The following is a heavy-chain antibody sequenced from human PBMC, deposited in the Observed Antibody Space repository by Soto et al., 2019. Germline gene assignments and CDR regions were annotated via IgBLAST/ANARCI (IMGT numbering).Heavy chain of an antibody. D-gene: IGHD2-2*01. Sequence: QVQLQESGPGLVKPSGTLSLTCAVSSGSISSSNWWSWVRQPPGKGLEWIGEIYHSWSTNYNPSLKSRVTISVDKSKNQFSLKLSSVTAADTAVYYCARDSKNCSSTSCYVYYYYMDVWGKGTTVTVSS. V-gene: IGHV4-4*02. CDR1: SGSISSSNW. J-gene: IGHJ6*03. CDR2: IYHSWST. CDR3: ARDSKNCSSTSCYVYYYYMDV.